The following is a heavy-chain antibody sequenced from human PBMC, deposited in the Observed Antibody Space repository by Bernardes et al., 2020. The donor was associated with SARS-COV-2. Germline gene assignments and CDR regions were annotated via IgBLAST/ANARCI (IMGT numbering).Heavy chain of an antibody. D-gene: IGHD3-3*01. J-gene: IGHJ6*02. Sequence: SETLSLTCTVSGGSVSSGSYYWSWIRQPPGKGLEWIGYIYYSGSTNYNPSLKSRVTISVDTSKNQFSLKLSSVTAADTAVYYCARTSRLRFLEWLPESANYYYYGMDVWGQGTTVTVSS. CDR3: ARTSRLRFLEWLPESANYYYYGMDV. CDR1: GGSVSSGSYY. V-gene: IGHV4-61*01. CDR2: IYYSGST.